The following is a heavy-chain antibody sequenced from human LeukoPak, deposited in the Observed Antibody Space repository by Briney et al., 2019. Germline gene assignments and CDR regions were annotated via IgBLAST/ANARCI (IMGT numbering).Heavy chain of an antibody. J-gene: IGHJ6*02. CDR1: GYTFTNYG. D-gene: IGHD2-8*01. V-gene: IGHV1-18*01. CDR3: ARESLAGVKYYYGMDV. CDR2: IGTYSGST. Sequence: ASVKVSCKASGYTFTNYGISWVRQAPGQGLEWMGWIGTYSGSTNYAQKLQGRVTMTTDTSTSTAYMELRSLRSDDTAVYYCARESLAGVKYYYGMDVWGQGTTVTVSS.